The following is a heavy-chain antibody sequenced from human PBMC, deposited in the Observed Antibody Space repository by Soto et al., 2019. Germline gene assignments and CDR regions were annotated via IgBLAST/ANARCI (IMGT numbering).Heavy chain of an antibody. J-gene: IGHJ6*02. Sequence: SVKVSCKASGFAFPNSAVQWVRQARGQRLEWIGWIVVGSGNTNYAQKFQGRVTMTKDTSTDTAYMELSSLRSEDTAVYYCATELRKRRDGYNWREYYYYSPGMDVWGQGTTVTVSS. CDR3: ATELRKRRDGYNWREYYYYSPGMDV. V-gene: IGHV1-58*01. CDR1: GFAFPNSA. CDR2: IVVGSGNT. D-gene: IGHD5-12*01.